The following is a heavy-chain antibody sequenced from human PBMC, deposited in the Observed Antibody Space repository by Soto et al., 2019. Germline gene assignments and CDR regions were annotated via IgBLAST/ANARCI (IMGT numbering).Heavy chain of an antibody. J-gene: IGHJ4*02. CDR3: ARIPRYSFPTSDDLDS. D-gene: IGHD5-18*01. CDR2: ITPIYPTT. CDR1: GGTFYTYT. V-gene: IGHV1-69*15. Sequence: QVQLVQSGAEVRKPGSSVQVSCKASGGTFYTYTFSWVRQAPGQGLEWMGSITPIYPTTNYAEKFQGRLTVTEDGSTNTAYMELNSLTSEDTAVYYCARIPRYSFPTSDDLDSWGQGTLVIVSS.